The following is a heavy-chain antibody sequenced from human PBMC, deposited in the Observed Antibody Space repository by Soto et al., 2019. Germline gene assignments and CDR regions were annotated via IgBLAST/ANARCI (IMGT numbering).Heavy chain of an antibody. CDR3: AKVLHYYDSRTI. Sequence: GGSLRLSCAASGFTFSSYAMSWVRQAPGKGLEWVSAISGSGGSTYYADSVKGRFTISRDNSKNTLYLQMNILRAEDTAVYYCAKVLHYYDSRTIWGQGTLVTVSS. CDR2: ISGSGGST. V-gene: IGHV3-23*01. D-gene: IGHD3-22*01. CDR1: GFTFSSYA. J-gene: IGHJ4*02.